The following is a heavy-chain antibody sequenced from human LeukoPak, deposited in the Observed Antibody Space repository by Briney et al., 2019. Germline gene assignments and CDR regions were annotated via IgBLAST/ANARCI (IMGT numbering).Heavy chain of an antibody. V-gene: IGHV2-5*01. D-gene: IGHD4-23*01. CDR3: ARTPPGGTTVVISHWYFDL. CDR1: GFSLTSSGEG. Sequence: SGPSLVKPTETLTLTCTFSGFSLTSSGEGVGWIRQPPGKALEWLALIYWNDDERYNPSLKTRLTISKDTSKNQVVLTMTNMDPVDTATYYCARTPPGGTTVVISHWYFDLWGRGTLVTVSS. J-gene: IGHJ2*01. CDR2: IYWNDDE.